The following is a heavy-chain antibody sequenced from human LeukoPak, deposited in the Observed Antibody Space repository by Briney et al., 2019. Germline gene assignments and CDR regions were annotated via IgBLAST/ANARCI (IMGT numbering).Heavy chain of an antibody. CDR1: GFRFSSYW. CDR2: IKEDGSDK. D-gene: IGHD2-2*01. CDR3: ARETKKYCTSTSCYAGGWFDP. J-gene: IGHJ5*02. V-gene: IGHV3-7*01. Sequence: PGGSLRLSCAASGFRFSSYWMSWVRQAPGKGLEWVANIKEDGSDKYYVDSVKGRFTISRDNAKNSLYLQMNSLRAEDTAVYYCARETKKYCTSTSCYAGGWFDPGAREPWSPSPQ.